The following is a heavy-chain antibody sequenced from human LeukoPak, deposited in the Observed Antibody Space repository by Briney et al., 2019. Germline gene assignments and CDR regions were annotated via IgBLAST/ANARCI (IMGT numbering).Heavy chain of an antibody. CDR1: GGSISSYY. CDR3: ARVKQWLVHGYYYYYGMDV. Sequence: PSETLSLTCTVSGGSISSYYWSWIRQPPGKGLEWIGYIYYSGSTNYNPSLKSRVTISVDTSKNQFSLKLSSVTAADTAVYYRARVKQWLVHGYYYYYGMDVWGQGTTVTVSS. J-gene: IGHJ6*02. V-gene: IGHV4-59*01. CDR2: IYYSGST. D-gene: IGHD6-19*01.